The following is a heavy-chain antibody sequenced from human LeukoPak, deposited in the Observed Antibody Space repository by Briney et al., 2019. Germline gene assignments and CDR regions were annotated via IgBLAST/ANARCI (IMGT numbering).Heavy chain of an antibody. Sequence: SETLSLTCTVSGGSIPNYWWSWVRQPPGKGLEWIGEIFHSGSASYNPSLKSRVTISVDTSKNQFSLKLSSVTAADTAVYYCARDSRELLWFGELLGWFDPWGQGTLVTVSS. J-gene: IGHJ5*02. CDR1: GGSIPNYW. V-gene: IGHV4-4*02. CDR2: IFHSGSA. D-gene: IGHD3-10*01. CDR3: ARDSRELLWFGELLGWFDP.